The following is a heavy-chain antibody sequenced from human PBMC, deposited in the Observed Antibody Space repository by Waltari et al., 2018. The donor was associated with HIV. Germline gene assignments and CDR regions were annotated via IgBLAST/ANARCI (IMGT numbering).Heavy chain of an antibody. Sequence: QVQLQQWGAGLLKPSETLSLTCAVYGGSFSGYYWSWIRQPPGKGLEWIGEINHSGSTNYNPSLKSRVTISVDTSKNQFSLKLSSVTAADTAVYYCARGSVVVPAAIVGGFDYWGQGTLVTVSS. D-gene: IGHD2-2*02. CDR2: INHSGST. CDR1: GGSFSGYY. V-gene: IGHV4-34*01. J-gene: IGHJ4*02. CDR3: ARGSVVVPAAIVGGFDY.